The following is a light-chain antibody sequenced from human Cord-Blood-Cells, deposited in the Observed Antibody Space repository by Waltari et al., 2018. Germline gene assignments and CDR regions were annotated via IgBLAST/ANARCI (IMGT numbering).Light chain of an antibody. Sequence: DIQMTQSPSSLSASVGDRVTITCRASQSISSYLNWYQQKPGKAPKLLIYAASSLQSGVPSSFSGSGSGTDFTITIRRLQADDFATYYRQQSSSPPLTFGQGTKVEIK. CDR1: QSISSY. V-gene: IGKV1-39*01. CDR2: AAS. CDR3: QQSSSPPLT. J-gene: IGKJ1*01.